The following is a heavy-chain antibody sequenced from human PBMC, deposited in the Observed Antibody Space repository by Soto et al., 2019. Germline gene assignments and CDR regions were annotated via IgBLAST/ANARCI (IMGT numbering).Heavy chain of an antibody. D-gene: IGHD6-6*01. V-gene: IGHV1-69*13. CDR1: GGTFSSYA. CDR3: SLGVIAASRWGVDYAMDV. Sequence: SVKVSCRASGGTFSSYAISWVRQAPGQGLEWMGGIIPIFGTANYAQKFQGRVTITADESTSTAYMELSSLRSEDTAVYYCSLGVIAASRWGVDYAMDVFGQGTTVTFSS. CDR2: IIPIFGTA. J-gene: IGHJ6*02.